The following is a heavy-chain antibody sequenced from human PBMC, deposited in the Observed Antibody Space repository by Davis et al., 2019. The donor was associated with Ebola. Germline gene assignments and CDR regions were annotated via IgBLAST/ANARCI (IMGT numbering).Heavy chain of an antibody. V-gene: IGHV3-7*01. CDR2: IEPDGSEK. CDR1: GFTFSSYS. Sequence: PGGSLRLSCAASGFTFSSYSMNWVRQTPGKGLEWVANIEPDGSEKNYVDSVKGRFAISRDNAKNSLYLQINSLRVEDTAIYYCARWVYWTPDFWGRGTLVTVSS. D-gene: IGHD3/OR15-3a*01. J-gene: IGHJ4*02. CDR3: ARWVYWTPDF.